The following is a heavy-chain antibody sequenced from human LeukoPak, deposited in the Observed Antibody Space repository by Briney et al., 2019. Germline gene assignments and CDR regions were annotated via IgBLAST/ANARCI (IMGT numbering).Heavy chain of an antibody. V-gene: IGHV3-23*01. J-gene: IGHJ4*02. D-gene: IGHD3-3*01. CDR1: GFSLSTHA. CDR2: IGAGGGST. Sequence: GGSLRLSCAASGFSLSTHAMTWVRQAPGKGLEWVSGIGAGGGSTFYADSVRGRFTISRDDSNNILNLQMNSLGAEDTALYYCAKYLWSGRSFDYWGQGTLVTVSS. CDR3: AKYLWSGRSFDY.